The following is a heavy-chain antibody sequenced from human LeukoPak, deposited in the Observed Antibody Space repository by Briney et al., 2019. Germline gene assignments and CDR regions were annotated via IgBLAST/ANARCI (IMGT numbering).Heavy chain of an antibody. CDR2: ISGSGGST. J-gene: IGHJ4*02. Sequence: PGRSLRLSCAASGFTFSSYAMSWVRQAPGKGLEWVSAISGSGGSTYYADSVKGRFTISRDNSKNTLYLQMNSLRAEDTAVYYCAKPRQTFSPRNYGFSGWGQGTLVTVSS. V-gene: IGHV3-23*01. D-gene: IGHD3-10*01. CDR1: GFTFSSYA. CDR3: AKPRQTFSPRNYGFSG.